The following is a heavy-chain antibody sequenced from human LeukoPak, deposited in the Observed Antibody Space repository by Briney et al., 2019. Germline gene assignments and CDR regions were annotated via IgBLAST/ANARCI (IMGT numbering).Heavy chain of an antibody. J-gene: IGHJ6*02. CDR1: GFTFSSYA. V-gene: IGHV3-23*01. D-gene: IGHD1-7*01. Sequence: PGGSLRLSCAASGFTFSSYAMSWVRQAPGKGLEWVSLISGSGGSGGSTYYADSVKGRFTISRDNSKSKLYLQMNSLRAEDTALYYCAKGTPFYAMDAWGQGTTVIVSS. CDR3: AKGTPFYAMDA. CDR2: ISGSGGSGGST.